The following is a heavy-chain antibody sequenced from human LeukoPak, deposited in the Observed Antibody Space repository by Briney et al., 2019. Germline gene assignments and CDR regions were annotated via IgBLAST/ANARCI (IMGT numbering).Heavy chain of an antibody. D-gene: IGHD6-19*01. CDR2: IHTTAGT. Sequence: SETLSLTCTVSGGSISSYYWTWIRQPAGKGLEWIGRIHTTAGTNYDPSLKSRVTMSVDTSKNQFSLKLSSVTAADTAVYYCARLDVAVAFNAFDIWGQGTMVTVTS. CDR1: GGSISSYY. J-gene: IGHJ3*02. CDR3: ARLDVAVAFNAFDI. V-gene: IGHV4-4*07.